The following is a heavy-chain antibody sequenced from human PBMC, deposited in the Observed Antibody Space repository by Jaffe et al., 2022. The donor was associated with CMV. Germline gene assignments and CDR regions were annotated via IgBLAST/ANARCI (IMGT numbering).Heavy chain of an antibody. J-gene: IGHJ3*02. Sequence: EVQLVESGGGLVQPGGSLRLSCSASGFTFSSYAMHWVRQAPGKGLEYVSAISSNGGSTYYADSVKGRFTISRDNSKNTLYLQMSSLRAEDTAVYYCVKDLGWVAAAGLDAFDIWGQGTMVTVSS. V-gene: IGHV3-64D*06. D-gene: IGHD6-13*01. CDR1: GFTFSSYA. CDR3: VKDLGWVAAAGLDAFDI. CDR2: ISSNGGST.